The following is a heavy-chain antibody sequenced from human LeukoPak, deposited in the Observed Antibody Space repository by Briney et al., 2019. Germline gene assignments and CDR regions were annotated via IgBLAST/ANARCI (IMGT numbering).Heavy chain of an antibody. V-gene: IGHV3-13*01. J-gene: IGHJ4*02. D-gene: IGHD4-23*01. Sequence: PGGSLRLSCAASGFYSSNYDINWVRQAAGKGLEWVSVVGASGDVFFASSVKGRFTVSREHAKNSLYLQMNSLRAEDTAVYYCAKEDYGVKVYWGQGTLVTVSS. CDR1: GFYSSNYD. CDR2: VGASGDV. CDR3: AKEDYGVKVY.